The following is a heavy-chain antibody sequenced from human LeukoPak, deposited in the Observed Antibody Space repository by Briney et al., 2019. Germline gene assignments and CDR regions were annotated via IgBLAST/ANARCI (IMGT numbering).Heavy chain of an antibody. CDR3: AREGNRSSDSSASYPLDY. CDR1: GYTFSSND. V-gene: IGHV1-8*01. CDR2: MNPHSGNT. J-gene: IGHJ4*02. D-gene: IGHD1-26*01. Sequence: ASVKVSCKASGYTFSSNDINWVRQATGQGLEWMGWMNPHSGNTGYAQKFQGRVTITRNSSISTAYMELSSLRSEDTAVCYCAREGNRSSDSSASYPLDYWGQGTLVTVSS.